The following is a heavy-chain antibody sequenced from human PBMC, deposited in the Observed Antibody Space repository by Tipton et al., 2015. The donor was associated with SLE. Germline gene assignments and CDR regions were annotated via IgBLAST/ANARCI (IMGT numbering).Heavy chain of an antibody. D-gene: IGHD3-3*01. Sequence: TLSLTCTVSGGAISTSIYYLAWSRHPLGKGLEWIGRIYYSGSTYYNPSLESRVTISVDTSKNQFSLKLSSVTAADTAVYYCARDHTPYYDFWSAYPRAHYFGIRGKRSPAPASS. J-gene: IGHJ6*04. V-gene: IGHV4-39*07. CDR3: ARDHTPYYDFWSAYPRAHYFGI. CDR1: GGAISTSIYY. CDR2: IYYSGST.